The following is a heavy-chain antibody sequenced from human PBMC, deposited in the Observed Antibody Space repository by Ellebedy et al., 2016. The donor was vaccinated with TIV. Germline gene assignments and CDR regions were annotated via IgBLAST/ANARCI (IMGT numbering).Heavy chain of an antibody. V-gene: IGHV3-9*01. CDR2: ISWNSGSI. CDR1: GFTFDDYA. CDR3: AKALGMATTPNFDY. J-gene: IGHJ4*02. D-gene: IGHD5-24*01. Sequence: SLKISXAASGFTFDDYAMHWVRQAPGKGLEWVSGISWNSGSIGYADSVKGRFTISRDNAKNSLYLQMNSLRAEDTALYYCAKALGMATTPNFDYWGQGTLVTVSS.